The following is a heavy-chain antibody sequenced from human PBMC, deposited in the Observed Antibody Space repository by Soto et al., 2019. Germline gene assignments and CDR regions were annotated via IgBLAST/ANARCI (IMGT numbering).Heavy chain of an antibody. Sequence: HPGGSLRLSCAASGFTFSSYAMSWVRQAPGKGLEWVSAISGSGGSTYYADSVKGRFTISRDNSKNTLYLQMNSLRAEDTAVYYCAKDLGGSYYDILTGGNLFDYWGQGTLVTVSS. CDR3: AKDLGGSYYDILTGGNLFDY. D-gene: IGHD3-9*01. J-gene: IGHJ4*02. CDR1: GFTFSSYA. V-gene: IGHV3-23*01. CDR2: ISGSGGST.